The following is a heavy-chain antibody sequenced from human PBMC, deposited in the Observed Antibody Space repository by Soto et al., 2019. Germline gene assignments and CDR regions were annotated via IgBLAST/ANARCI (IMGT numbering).Heavy chain of an antibody. CDR3: ARDLDDILTGYYGY. CDR1: GFTFSSYG. CDR2: ISYDGSNK. D-gene: IGHD3-9*01. V-gene: IGHV3-30*03. Sequence: PGGSLRLSCAASGFTFSSYGMHWVRQAPGKGLEWVAVISYDGSNKYYADSVKGRFTISRDNAKNSLYLQMNSLRAEDTAVYYCARDLDDILTGYYGYWGQGTLVTVSS. J-gene: IGHJ4*02.